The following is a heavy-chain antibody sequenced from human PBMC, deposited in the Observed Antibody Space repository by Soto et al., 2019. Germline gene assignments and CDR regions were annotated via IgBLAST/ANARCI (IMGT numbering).Heavy chain of an antibody. V-gene: IGHV3-21*01. CDR1: GFTFSSYN. J-gene: IGHJ4*02. Sequence: EVHLVESGGGLVKPGGSLRLSCTASGFTFSSYNMNWVRQAPGKGLEWVSYISTWSSYSFYADSVKGRFTISRDNSENSLYLQLDSLRDEDTALYYCARASHDYGALDYWGQGALVTVSS. CDR3: ARASHDYGALDY. CDR2: ISTWSSYS. D-gene: IGHD4-17*01.